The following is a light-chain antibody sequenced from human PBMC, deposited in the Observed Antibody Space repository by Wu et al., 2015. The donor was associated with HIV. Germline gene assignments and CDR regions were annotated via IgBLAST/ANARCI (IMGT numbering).Light chain of an antibody. CDR2: DAS. Sequence: EIVLTQSPAILSLSPGERATLSCRASQSVSSYLAWYQQKPGQAPRLFIYDASNRATGIPARFSGSGSGTDFTLTISSLEPEDFALYYCQQRSNWPWTFGQGTKVECK. CDR3: QQRSNWPWT. CDR1: QSVSSY. V-gene: IGKV3-11*01. J-gene: IGKJ1*01.